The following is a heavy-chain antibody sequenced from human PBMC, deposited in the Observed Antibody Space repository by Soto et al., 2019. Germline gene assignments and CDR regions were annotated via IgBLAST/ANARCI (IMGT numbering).Heavy chain of an antibody. V-gene: IGHV4-4*07. CDR1: GGSINTFY. J-gene: IGHJ4*02. Sequence: SETLSLTCTVSGGSINTFYWSWVRQPAGKGLEWIGRIFSSGSTSFNPSLESRVAMSVDTSKNHFSLNLSSVTAADMAVYYCAREGSYSAYNFAHGIQLWYFDFWGQGAMVTVSS. CDR3: AREGSYSAYNFAHGIQLWYFDF. D-gene: IGHD5-12*01. CDR2: IFSSGST.